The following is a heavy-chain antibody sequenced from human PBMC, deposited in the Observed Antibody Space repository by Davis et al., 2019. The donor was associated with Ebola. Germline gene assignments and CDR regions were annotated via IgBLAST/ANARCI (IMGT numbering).Heavy chain of an antibody. D-gene: IGHD3-9*01. V-gene: IGHV4-59*12. J-gene: IGHJ6*02. CDR3: ARGAATILYYYYGMDV. CDR1: GGSISGYY. Sequence: SETLSLTCTVSGGSISGYYWSWIRQPPGKGLEWIGYIYYSGSTNYNPSLKSRVTISVDTSKNQFSLKLSSVTAADTAVYYCARGAATILYYYYGMDVWGQGTTVTVSS. CDR2: IYYSGST.